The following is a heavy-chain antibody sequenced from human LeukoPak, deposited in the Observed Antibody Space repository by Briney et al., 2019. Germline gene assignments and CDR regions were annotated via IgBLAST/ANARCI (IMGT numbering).Heavy chain of an antibody. CDR2: IIPIFGAA. CDR3: ARPDSSGYYDPYYFDY. CDR1: GYTFTSYG. Sequence: ASVKVSCKASGYTFTSYGISWVRQAPGQGLEWMGGIIPIFGAANYAQKFQGRVTITADESTSTAYMELSSLRSEDTAVYYCARPDSSGYYDPYYFDYWGQGTLVTVSS. V-gene: IGHV1-69*13. D-gene: IGHD3-22*01. J-gene: IGHJ4*02.